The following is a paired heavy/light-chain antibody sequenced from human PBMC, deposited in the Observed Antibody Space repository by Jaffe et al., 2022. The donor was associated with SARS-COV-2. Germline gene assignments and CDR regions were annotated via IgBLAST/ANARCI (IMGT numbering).Heavy chain of an antibody. V-gene: IGHV4-31*03. J-gene: IGHJ3*02. Sequence: QVQLQESGPGLVKPSQTLSLTCTVSGGSISSGGYYWSWIRQHPGKGLEWIGYIYYSGSTYYNPSLKSRVTISVDTSKNQFSLKLSSVTAADTAVYYCATLLDYYDSSVPARLDAFDIWGQGTMVTVSS. CDR1: GGSISSGGYY. CDR3: ATLLDYYDSSVPARLDAFDI. CDR2: IYYSGST. D-gene: IGHD3-22*01.
Light chain of an antibody. CDR3: QQRSNWPPSFT. Sequence: EIVLTQSPATLSLSPGERATLSCRASQSVSSYLAWYQQKPGQAPRLLIYDASNRATGIPARFSGSGSGTDFTLTISSLEPEDFAVYYCQQRSNWPPSFTFGPGTKVDIK. V-gene: IGKV3-11*01. CDR1: QSVSSY. CDR2: DAS. J-gene: IGKJ3*01.